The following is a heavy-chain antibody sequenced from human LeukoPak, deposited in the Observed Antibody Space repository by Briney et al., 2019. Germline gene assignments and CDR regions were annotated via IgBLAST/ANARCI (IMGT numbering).Heavy chain of an antibody. D-gene: IGHD3-22*01. Sequence: ASVKVSCKASGYTFTGYYMHWVRQAPGQGLEWMGWINPNSGGTNYAQKFQGRVTMTRDTSISTAYMELSRLRSDDTAVYYCARGGTDYYDSSGFSGYWGQGTLVTVSS. V-gene: IGHV1-2*02. J-gene: IGHJ4*02. CDR1: GYTFTGYY. CDR3: ARGGTDYYDSSGFSGY. CDR2: INPNSGGT.